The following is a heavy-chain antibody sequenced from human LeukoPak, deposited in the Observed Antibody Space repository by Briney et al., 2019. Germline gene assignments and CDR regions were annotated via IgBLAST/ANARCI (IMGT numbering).Heavy chain of an antibody. J-gene: IGHJ5*02. CDR1: GYTFTGYY. Sequence: ASVKVSCKASGYTFTGYYMHWVRQAPGQGLEWMGWINPNSGGTNYAQKFQGRVTMTRDTSISTAYMELSRLRSDDTAVYYCARGWYYYDSSGYYRSLSSNWFDPWGQGTLVTVSS. CDR2: INPNSGGT. CDR3: ARGWYYYDSSGYYRSLSSNWFDP. D-gene: IGHD3-22*01. V-gene: IGHV1-2*02.